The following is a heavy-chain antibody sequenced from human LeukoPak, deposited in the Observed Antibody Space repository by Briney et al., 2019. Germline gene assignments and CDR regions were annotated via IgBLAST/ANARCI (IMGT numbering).Heavy chain of an antibody. V-gene: IGHV4-4*02. Sequence: PSETLSLTCVVSGGSISSSYWWSWVRQSPEKGLEWIGEIYHSGSTSYNPSLRSRVTISVDTSKNQFSLNLRSVTAADTAVYYCARDSGQNSGIQAWGQGTLVTVSS. D-gene: IGHD3-10*01. J-gene: IGHJ5*02. CDR2: IYHSGST. CDR3: ARDSGQNSGIQA. CDR1: GGSISSSYW.